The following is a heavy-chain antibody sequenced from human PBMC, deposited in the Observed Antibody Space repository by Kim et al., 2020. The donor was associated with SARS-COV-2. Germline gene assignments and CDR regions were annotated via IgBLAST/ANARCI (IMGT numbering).Heavy chain of an antibody. CDR1: GGTFSSYA. CDR3: ASPNYYDSSGYLYYFDY. J-gene: IGHJ4*02. D-gene: IGHD3-22*01. V-gene: IGHV1-69*13. CDR2: IIPIFGTA. Sequence: SVKVSCKASGGTFSSYAISWVRQAPGQGLEWMGGIIPIFGTANYAQKFQGRVTITADESTSTAYMELSSLRSEDTAVYYCASPNYYDSSGYLYYFDYWGQGTLVTVSS.